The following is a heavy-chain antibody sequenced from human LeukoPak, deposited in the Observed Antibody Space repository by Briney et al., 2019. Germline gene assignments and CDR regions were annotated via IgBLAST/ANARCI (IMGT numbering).Heavy chain of an antibody. D-gene: IGHD6-6*01. CDR1: GYTFTGYY. CDR2: INPNSGGT. CDR3: ARSAWGSSSASGTNWFDP. J-gene: IGHJ5*02. V-gene: IGHV1-2*04. Sequence: ASVTVSCTASGYTFTGYYMHWVRQAPGQGLEWMGWINPNSGGTNYAQKFQGWVTMTGDTSISTAYMELSRLRSDDTAVYYCARSAWGSSSASGTNWFDPWGQGTLVTVPS.